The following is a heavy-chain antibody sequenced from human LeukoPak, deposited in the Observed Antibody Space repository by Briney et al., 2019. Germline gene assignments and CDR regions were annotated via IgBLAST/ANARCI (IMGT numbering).Heavy chain of an antibody. CDR1: GSSISSFY. Sequence: PSETLSLTCTVSGSSISSFYWSWIRQPPGEGLEWIASIYTSGSTNYNPSLKSRVTISVDTSKNQFSLKLSSVTAADTAVYYCARHWELLEGDYYYYYMDVWGKGTTVTVSS. CDR2: IYTSGST. V-gene: IGHV4-4*09. J-gene: IGHJ6*03. D-gene: IGHD1-26*01. CDR3: ARHWELLEGDYYYYYMDV.